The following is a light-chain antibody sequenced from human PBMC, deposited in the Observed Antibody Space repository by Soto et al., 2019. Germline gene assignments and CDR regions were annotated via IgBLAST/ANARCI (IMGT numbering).Light chain of an antibody. CDR2: EVT. V-gene: IGLV2-8*01. Sequence: QAVVTQPPSASGSPGQSVTISCTGTSSDVGGYNYVSWYQQHPGKAPKLLIYEVTKWPSGVPDRFSGSKSGNTASLTVSGLQAEDEADYYCSSYGGSNNYVFGTGTKVTVL. CDR1: SSDVGGYNY. CDR3: SSYGGSNNYV. J-gene: IGLJ1*01.